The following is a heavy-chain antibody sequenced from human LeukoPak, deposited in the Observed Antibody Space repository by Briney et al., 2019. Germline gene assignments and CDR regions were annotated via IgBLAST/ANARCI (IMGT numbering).Heavy chain of an antibody. CDR2: ISSSGSTI. V-gene: IGHV3-48*03. CDR1: GFTFSSCE. CDR3: ARGYYYDSSGHDPNFDY. Sequence: GGSLRLSCAASGFTFSSCEMNWVRQAPGKGLEWVSYISSSGSTIYYADSVKGRFTISRDNAKNSLYLQMNSLRAEDTAVYYCARGYYYDSSGHDPNFDYWGQGTLVTVSS. D-gene: IGHD3-22*01. J-gene: IGHJ4*02.